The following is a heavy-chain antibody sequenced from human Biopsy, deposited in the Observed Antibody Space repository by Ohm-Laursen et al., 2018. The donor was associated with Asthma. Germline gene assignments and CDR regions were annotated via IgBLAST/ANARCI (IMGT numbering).Heavy chain of an antibody. D-gene: IGHD7-27*01. Sequence: SQTLSLTCTASGGSMSSSSYYWGWIRQPPGKGLEWMGSISYTGSAYHNPSLKSRVTISVDTSKNPFSLKLSSVTAADTAVYYCARHWDWGSFFDYWGQGTPVTVSS. V-gene: IGHV4-39*01. CDR3: ARHWDWGSFFDY. CDR2: ISYTGSA. CDR1: GGSMSSSSYY. J-gene: IGHJ4*02.